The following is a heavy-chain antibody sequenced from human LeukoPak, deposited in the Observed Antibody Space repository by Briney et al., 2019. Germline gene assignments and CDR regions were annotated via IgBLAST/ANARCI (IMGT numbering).Heavy chain of an antibody. CDR3: TKDHYDFWSGYYSESFVDY. CDR2: IRYDGSNK. J-gene: IGHJ4*02. Sequence: PGGSLRLSCAASGFTFSSYGMHWVRQAPGKGLEWVAFIRYDGSNKYYADSVKGRFTISRDNSKNTLYLQMNSLRAEDTAVYYCTKDHYDFWSGYYSESFVDYWGQGTLVTVSS. D-gene: IGHD3-3*01. CDR1: GFTFSSYG. V-gene: IGHV3-30*02.